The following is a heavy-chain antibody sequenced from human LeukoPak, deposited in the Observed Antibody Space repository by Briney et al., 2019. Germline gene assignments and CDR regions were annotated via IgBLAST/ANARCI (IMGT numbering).Heavy chain of an antibody. CDR3: TSSEDY. CDR2: IYSNGNT. CDR1: GFSVSSNY. V-gene: IGHV3-66*01. Sequence: GGSLRLSCAASGFSVSSNYMSWVRPAPGKGLGCVSLIYSNGNTYYADSVKGRFTISRDNSKNTLFLQMNSLRAEDTAVYYCTSSEDYWGQGTLVTVSS. J-gene: IGHJ4*02.